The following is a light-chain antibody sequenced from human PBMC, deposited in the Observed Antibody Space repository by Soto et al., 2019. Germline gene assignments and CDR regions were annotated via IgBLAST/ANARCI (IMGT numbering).Light chain of an antibody. CDR1: QDISNY. V-gene: IGKV1-33*01. Sequence: DIQMTQSPSSLSASVGDRVTITCRASQDISNYLNWYQQRPGKAPKLLIYDASNLERGVPSRFSGTRSGTHFTFAITSLQPENVATYYCEQSDSPPITFGQRTRLEI. J-gene: IGKJ5*01. CDR3: EQSDSPPIT. CDR2: DAS.